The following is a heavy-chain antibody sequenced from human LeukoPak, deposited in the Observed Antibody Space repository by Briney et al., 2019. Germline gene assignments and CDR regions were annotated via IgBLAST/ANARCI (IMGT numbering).Heavy chain of an antibody. CDR3: ARGSPYYYYYYGMDV. CDR2: IKQDGSEK. V-gene: IGHV3-7*01. J-gene: IGHJ6*02. CDR1: GFTFSSYW. Sequence: PGGSLRLSCAASGFTFSSYWMSWVRQAPGKGLEWVANIKQDGSEKYYVDSVKGRFTISRDNAKNSLYLQMNSLRAEDTAVYYCARGSPYYYYYYGMDVWGQGTTVTVSS.